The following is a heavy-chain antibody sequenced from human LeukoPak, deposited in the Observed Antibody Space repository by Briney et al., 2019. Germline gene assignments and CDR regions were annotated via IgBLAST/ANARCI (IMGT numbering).Heavy chain of an antibody. CDR3: ARGVQDIVLWVPRPKSYYMDV. D-gene: IGHD2-8*02. CDR1: GGSFSGYY. Sequence: SETLSLTCAVSGGSFSGYYWSWIRQPPGKGLEWIGEINHSGSTNYNPSLKSRVTISVDTSKNQFSLKLSSVTAADTAVYYCARGVQDIVLWVPRPKSYYMDVWGKGTTVTVSS. CDR2: INHSGST. J-gene: IGHJ6*03. V-gene: IGHV4-34*01.